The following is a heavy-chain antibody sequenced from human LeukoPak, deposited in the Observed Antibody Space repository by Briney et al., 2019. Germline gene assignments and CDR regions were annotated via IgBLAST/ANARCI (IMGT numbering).Heavy chain of an antibody. CDR1: GFTVCTNY. J-gene: IGHJ4*02. D-gene: IGHD3-22*01. CDR3: ARLWGGSSGYYY. CDR2: ISPSSSYT. Sequence: GGSLRLSCGASGFTVCTNYMSWVRQAPGKGLEWVSFISPSSSYTNYADSVKGRFTISRDNAKNSLYLQMSSLRAEDMAVYYCARLWGGSSGYYYWGQGTLVTVSS. V-gene: IGHV3-11*03.